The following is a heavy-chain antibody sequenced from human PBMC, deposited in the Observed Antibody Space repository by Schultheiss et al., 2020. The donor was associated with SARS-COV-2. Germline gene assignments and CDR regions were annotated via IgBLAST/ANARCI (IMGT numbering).Heavy chain of an antibody. CDR3: ARVPFSSSWYNGMDV. V-gene: IGHV4-34*01. J-gene: IGHJ6*02. D-gene: IGHD6-13*01. CDR1: GGSISSYY. CDR2: INHSGST. Sequence: ESLKISCTVSGGSISSYYWSWIRQPPGKGLEWIGEINHSGSTNYNPSLKSRVTISVDTSKNQFSLKLSSVTAADTAVYYCARVPFSSSWYNGMDVWGQGTTVTGSS.